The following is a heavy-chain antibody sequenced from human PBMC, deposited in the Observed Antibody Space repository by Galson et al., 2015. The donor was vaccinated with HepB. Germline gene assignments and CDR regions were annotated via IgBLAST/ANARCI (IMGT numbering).Heavy chain of an antibody. CDR1: GYTFTSYA. CDR3: ARGHRLAAAGTDY. V-gene: IGHV1-3*01. CDR2: INAGNGNT. J-gene: IGHJ4*02. D-gene: IGHD6-13*01. Sequence: SVKVSCKASGYTFTSYAMHWVRQAPGQRLEWMGWINAGNGNTKYSQKFQGRVTITRDTSASTAYMELRSLRSEDTAVYYCARGHRLAAAGTDYWGQGTLVTVSS.